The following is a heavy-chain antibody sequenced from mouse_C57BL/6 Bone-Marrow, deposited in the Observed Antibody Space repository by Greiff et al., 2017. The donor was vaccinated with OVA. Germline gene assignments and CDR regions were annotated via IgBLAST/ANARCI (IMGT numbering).Heavy chain of an antibody. CDR1: GYTFTSYW. Sequence: QVQLQQPGAELVKPGASVKLSCKASGYTFTSYWMHWVKQRPGQGLEWIGMIHPNSGSTNSNEKFKSKATLTVDKSSSTAYMQLSSLTSEDAAVYYCAILTGTDYWGQGTTLTVSS. J-gene: IGHJ2*01. D-gene: IGHD4-1*01. V-gene: IGHV1-64*01. CDR3: AILTGTDY. CDR2: IHPNSGST.